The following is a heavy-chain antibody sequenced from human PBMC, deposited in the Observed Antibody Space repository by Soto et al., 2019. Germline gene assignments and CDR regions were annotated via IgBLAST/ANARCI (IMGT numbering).Heavy chain of an antibody. J-gene: IGHJ6*02. Sequence: LTWTVAGGNIEGYNCAWIRQHPGKALEWVGYVYYNGGSSYNPSLKSRVTLSMDTSKSQFSLQLRSVTAADTAVYYCARQGIGNLHGLVDVWGRGTTVSVSS. D-gene: IGHD3-10*01. CDR3: ARQGIGNLHGLVDV. V-gene: IGHV4-59*08. CDR1: GGNIEGYN. CDR2: VYYNGGS.